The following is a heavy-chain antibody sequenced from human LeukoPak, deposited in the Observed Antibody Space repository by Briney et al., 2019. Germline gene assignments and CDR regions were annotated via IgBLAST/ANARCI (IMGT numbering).Heavy chain of an antibody. V-gene: IGHV3-21*01. D-gene: IGHD4-23*01. J-gene: IGHJ4*02. CDR1: GFTFSSYS. CDR2: ISSSSSYI. Sequence: EGSLRLSCAASGFTFSSYSMNWVRQAPGKGLEWVSSISSSSSYIYYADSVKGRFTTSRDNAKNSLYLQMNSLRAEDTTVYYCARRGNGVPDYWGQGTLVTVSS. CDR3: ARRGNGVPDY.